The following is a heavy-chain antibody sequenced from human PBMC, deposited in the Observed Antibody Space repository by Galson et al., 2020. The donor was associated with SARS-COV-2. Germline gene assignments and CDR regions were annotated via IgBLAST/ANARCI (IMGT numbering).Heavy chain of an antibody. D-gene: IGHD1-26*01. CDR3: ARGVWELLSPIFDY. V-gene: IGHV3-30-3*01. Sequence: GESLKISCAASGFTFSSYAMHWVRQAPGKGLEWVAVISYDGSNKYYADSVKGRFTISRDNSKNTLYLQMNSLRAEDTAVYYCARGVWELLSPIFDYWGQGTLVTVSS. J-gene: IGHJ4*02. CDR1: GFTFSSYA. CDR2: ISYDGSNK.